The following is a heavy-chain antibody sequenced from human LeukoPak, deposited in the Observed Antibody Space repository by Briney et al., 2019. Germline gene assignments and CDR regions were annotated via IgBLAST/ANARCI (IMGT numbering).Heavy chain of an antibody. CDR1: GFTFSSYS. CDR2: ISSSSGYI. CDR3: ARDAFDP. J-gene: IGHJ5*02. Sequence: GSRRLSCAASGFTFSSYSRNWFGQAPGKGLEWVASISSSSGYIYYAASVTGRFTISSDNAKNALYLPMSSLRAEDTAVYYCARDAFDPWGQGPLVTVP. V-gene: IGHV3-21*01.